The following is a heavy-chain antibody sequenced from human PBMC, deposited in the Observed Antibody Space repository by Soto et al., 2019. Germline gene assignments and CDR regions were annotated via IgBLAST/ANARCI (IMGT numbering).Heavy chain of an antibody. V-gene: IGHV3-33*01. Sequence: QVQLVESGGGVVQPGRSLRLSCAASGFTFSSYGMHWVRQAPGKGLEWVAVIWYDGSNKYYADSVKGRFTISRDNSKNTLYLQMNSLRAEDTAVYYFARALRYSSSWYLGAEYFQHWGQGTLVTVSS. CDR3: ARALRYSSSWYLGAEYFQH. CDR1: GFTFSSYG. D-gene: IGHD6-13*01. J-gene: IGHJ1*01. CDR2: IWYDGSNK.